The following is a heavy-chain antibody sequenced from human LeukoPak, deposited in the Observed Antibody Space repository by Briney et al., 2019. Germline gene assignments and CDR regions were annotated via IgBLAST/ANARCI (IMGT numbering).Heavy chain of an antibody. D-gene: IGHD3-22*01. Sequence: GGSLRLSCAASGFTFSSYSMNWVRQARGKGLEWVSSISGSSSDIYYADSVKGRFTISRDNAKNSVFLQMNNLRAEDTAIYYCARRGYHDSSGYDYWGQGTLVTVSS. CDR2: ISGSSSDI. CDR1: GFTFSSYS. CDR3: ARRGYHDSSGYDY. V-gene: IGHV3-21*06. J-gene: IGHJ4*02.